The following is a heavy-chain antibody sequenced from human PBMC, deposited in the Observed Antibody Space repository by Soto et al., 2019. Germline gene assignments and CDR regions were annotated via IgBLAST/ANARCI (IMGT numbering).Heavy chain of an antibody. D-gene: IGHD4-17*01. V-gene: IGHV1-18*01. J-gene: IGHJ4*02. Sequence: ASVKVSCKTSGYTFPSYGITWVRQAPGQGLEWMGWISVFNDNTNYAQKLQDRVTMTTDTSTGTAYMELRSLRSDDTAVYYCARGVRDYGDYYFDYWGQGTLVTVSS. CDR3: ARGVRDYGDYYFDY. CDR2: ISVFNDNT. CDR1: GYTFPSYG.